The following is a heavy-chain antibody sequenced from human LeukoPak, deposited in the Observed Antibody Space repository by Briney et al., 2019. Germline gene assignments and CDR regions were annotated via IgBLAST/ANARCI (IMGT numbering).Heavy chain of an antibody. D-gene: IGHD6-13*01. Sequence: GSLRLSCGASGFTFSDYYMSWIRQAPGRGLEWVSYISSSGSTIQYADSVKGRFTTSRDNAKNSLYLQMNSLRVEDTAVCYCAREASSSWYVDFWGQGTLVTVSS. CDR2: ISSSGSTI. V-gene: IGHV3-11*01. CDR3: AREASSSWYVDF. J-gene: IGHJ4*02. CDR1: GFTFSDYY.